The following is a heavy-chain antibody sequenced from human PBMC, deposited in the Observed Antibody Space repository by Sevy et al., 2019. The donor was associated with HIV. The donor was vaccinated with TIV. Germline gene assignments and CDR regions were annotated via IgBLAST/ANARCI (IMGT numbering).Heavy chain of an antibody. D-gene: IGHD2-2*01. CDR3: ARSPPVVVVPGAPSWFDP. CDR2: INESGIT. J-gene: IGHJ5*02. Sequence: SETLSLTCAVHDGSFSGYYWNWIRQLPGKGLEWIGEINESGITYYNPSLKSRITISVDTSKKQFSLKLNSVTAVDSAVYFCARSPPVVVVPGAPSWFDPWGQGTLVSVSS. V-gene: IGHV4-34*01. CDR1: DGSFSGYY.